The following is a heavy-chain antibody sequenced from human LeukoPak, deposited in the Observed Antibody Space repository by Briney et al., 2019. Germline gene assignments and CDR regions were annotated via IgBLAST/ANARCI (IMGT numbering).Heavy chain of an antibody. CDR3: ARVVGYYGSGIWDY. CDR2: IYYSGTT. J-gene: IGHJ4*02. D-gene: IGHD3-10*01. Sequence: PSETLSLTCTVSGGSISSYYWSWIRQPPGKGLEWIGYIYYSGTTNYNPSLKSRVTISVDASKNQFSLKLSSVTAADTAVYYCARVVGYYGSGIWDYWGQGTLVTVSS. V-gene: IGHV4-59*12. CDR1: GGSISSYY.